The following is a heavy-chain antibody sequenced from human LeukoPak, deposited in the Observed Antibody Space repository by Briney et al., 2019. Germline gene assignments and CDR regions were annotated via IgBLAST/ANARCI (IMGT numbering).Heavy chain of an antibody. D-gene: IGHD1-26*01. Sequence: GGSLRLSCAASGFTLSSYAMTWVRQAPGRGLEWVSSVDGGGGGTYYADSVKGRFTISRDNSKDTLYLQMNGLRAEDTAVYYCARDGIVGATDYWGQGTLVTVSS. CDR1: GFTLSSYA. CDR2: VDGGGGGT. CDR3: ARDGIVGATDY. V-gene: IGHV3-23*01. J-gene: IGHJ4*02.